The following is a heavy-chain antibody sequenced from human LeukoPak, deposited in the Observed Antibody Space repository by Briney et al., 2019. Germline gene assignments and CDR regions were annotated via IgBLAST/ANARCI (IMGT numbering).Heavy chain of an antibody. Sequence: ASVKVSCKASGYTFTGYYMHWVRQAPGQGLEWMGWINPNSGGTNYAQKFQGRVTMTRDTSISTAYMELSRLRSDDTAVYYCARETRVAVGGRNYIWGSYRYTGLRYWGQGTLVTVSS. V-gene: IGHV1-2*02. D-gene: IGHD3-16*02. CDR1: GYTFTGYY. CDR2: INPNSGGT. CDR3: ARETRVAVGGRNYIWGSYRYTGLRY. J-gene: IGHJ4*02.